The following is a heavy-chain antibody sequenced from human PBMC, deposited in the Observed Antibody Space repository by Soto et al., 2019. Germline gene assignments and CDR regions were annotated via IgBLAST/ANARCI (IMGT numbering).Heavy chain of an antibody. CDR3: ARGLYGGRGDDVV. D-gene: IGHD3-10*01. Sequence: EVQLLESGGGLVQPGGSLRLSCAASGFTFSSYAMSWVRQAPGKGLEWVSAISGSGGSTYYADSVKGRFTISRDNSKNTRYLQMNSLRAADTAVYYCARGLYGGRGDDVVWGQGTLVTVSS. CDR2: ISGSGGST. J-gene: IGHJ4*02. CDR1: GFTFSSYA. V-gene: IGHV3-23*01.